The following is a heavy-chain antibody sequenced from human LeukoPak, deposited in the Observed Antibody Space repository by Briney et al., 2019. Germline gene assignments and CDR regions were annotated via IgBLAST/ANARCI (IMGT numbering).Heavy chain of an antibody. CDR2: ISSNGGST. Sequence: HPGGSLILSCAASGFTFSSYAIHWVRQAPGKGLEYVSAISSNGGSTYYANSVKGRFTISRDNSKNTLYLQMGSLRAEDMAVYYCARGLGLRYPLDYWGQGTLVTVSS. V-gene: IGHV3-64*01. CDR3: ARGLGLRYPLDY. D-gene: IGHD5-12*01. J-gene: IGHJ4*02. CDR1: GFTFSSYA.